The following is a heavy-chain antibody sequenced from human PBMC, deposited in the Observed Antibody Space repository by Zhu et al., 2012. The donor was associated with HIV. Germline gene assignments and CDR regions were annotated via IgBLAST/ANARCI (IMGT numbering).Heavy chain of an antibody. V-gene: IGHV4-4*07. J-gene: IGHJ4*02. CDR3: ARSSLVTGYNLDY. CDR1: RGSISGHY. D-gene: IGHD5-24*01. CDR2: VHTSGTT. Sequence: QVRLQESGPGVVKPSGTLSLTCTVSRGSISGHYWSWIRQTAEKGVEWIGHVHTSGTTNFNPSFRSRVAMSIDTSRNHFSLRLISVTAADTAIYFCARSSLVTGYNLDYWGQGILITVS.